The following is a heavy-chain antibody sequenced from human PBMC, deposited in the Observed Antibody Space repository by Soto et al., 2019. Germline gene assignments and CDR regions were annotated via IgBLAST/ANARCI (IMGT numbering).Heavy chain of an antibody. CDR3: ARDPGYYGSGSYSQGAFDI. CDR1: GGTFSSYA. V-gene: IGHV1-69*13. Sequence: SVKVSCKASGGTFSSYAISWVRQAPGQGLEWMGGIIPIFGTANYAQKFQGRVTITADESTSTAYMELSSLRSEDTAVYYCARDPGYYGSGSYSQGAFDIWGQGTMVTVSS. CDR2: IIPIFGTA. J-gene: IGHJ3*02. D-gene: IGHD3-10*01.